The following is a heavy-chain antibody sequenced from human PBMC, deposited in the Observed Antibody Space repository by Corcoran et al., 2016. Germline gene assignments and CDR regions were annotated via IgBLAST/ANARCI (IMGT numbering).Heavy chain of an antibody. CDR1: GYIFSNYW. CDR3: ARHGSIGARQNWFDP. Sequence: EVQLVQSGAEVKKHGESLKIFCKGSGYIFSNYWIGWERQMPGRGLEWMGIIYPGDSDTRYSPSFQGQVTISADKAINTAYLQWSTLEASDTAMYYCARHGSIGARQNWFDPWGQGTLVIVSS. V-gene: IGHV5-51*01. D-gene: IGHD6-6*01. J-gene: IGHJ5*02. CDR2: IYPGDSDT.